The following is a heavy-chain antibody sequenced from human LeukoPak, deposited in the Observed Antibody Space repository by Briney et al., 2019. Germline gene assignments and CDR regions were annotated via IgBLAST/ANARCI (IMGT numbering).Heavy chain of an antibody. V-gene: IGHV3-23*01. D-gene: IGHD3-9*01. Sequence: GASLRLSCAASGLTFSNYAMSWVRQAPGKGLEWASAITGSGGNTYYADSVKGRFTISRDNTKNTVFLQMNSLRAEDTAVYYCAKWGDYDVLTGYYVSDYWGQGTLVTVSS. CDR3: AKWGDYDVLTGYYVSDY. CDR1: GLTFSNYA. J-gene: IGHJ4*02. CDR2: ITGSGGNT.